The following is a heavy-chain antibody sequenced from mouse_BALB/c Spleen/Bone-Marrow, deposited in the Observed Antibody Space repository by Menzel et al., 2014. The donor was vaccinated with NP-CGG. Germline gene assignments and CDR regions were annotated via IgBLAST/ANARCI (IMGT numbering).Heavy chain of an antibody. V-gene: IGHV1-4*01. CDR1: GYTFTSYT. CDR2: INPSSGYT. D-gene: IGHD1-1*01. CDR3: AGEYLYGSNDY. J-gene: IGHJ2*01. Sequence: QVQLQQSGAELARPGASVKMSCKASGYTFTSYTMHWVKQRPGQGLEWIGYINPSSGYTNYNQKFKDKAALTADKSSSTAYIQLSSLISADSAVYYCAGEYLYGSNDYWGQGTTLTVSS.